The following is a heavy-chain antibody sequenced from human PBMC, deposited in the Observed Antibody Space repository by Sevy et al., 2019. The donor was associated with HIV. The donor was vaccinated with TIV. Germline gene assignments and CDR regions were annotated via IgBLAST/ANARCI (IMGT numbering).Heavy chain of an antibody. J-gene: IGHJ4*02. D-gene: IGHD3-22*01. CDR1: GYTLIQLS. CDR2: FDPEDGET. CDR3: AITKDYYDSSGYPFDY. V-gene: IGHV1-24*01. Sequence: ASVKVSCKVSGYTLIQLSMHWVRQVPGKGLEWMGSFDPEDGETIYAQKFQGRVTMTEDTSTDTAYMVLSSLKSEDTAIFYCAITKDYYDSSGYPFDYWGQGTLVTVSS.